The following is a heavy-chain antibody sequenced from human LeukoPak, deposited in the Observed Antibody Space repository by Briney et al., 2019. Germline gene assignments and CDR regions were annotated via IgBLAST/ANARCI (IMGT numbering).Heavy chain of an antibody. CDR3: ARGLTTTAFDY. V-gene: IGHV4-34*01. CDR2: INHSGST. CDR1: GGSFSGYY. Sequence: SETLSLTCAVYGGSFSGYYWSWIRQPPGKGLEWIGEINHSGSTNYNPSLKSRVTMSVDTSKNQFSLKLSAVTAADTAVYYCARGLTTTAFDYWGQGTLVTVSS. D-gene: IGHD4/OR15-4a*01. J-gene: IGHJ4*02.